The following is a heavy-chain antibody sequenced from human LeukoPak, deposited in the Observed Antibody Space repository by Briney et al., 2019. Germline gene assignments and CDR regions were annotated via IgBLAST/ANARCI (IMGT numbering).Heavy chain of an antibody. CDR2: TYYRSKWYN. Sequence: SQTLSLTCAISGDSVSSNSAAWNWIRQSPSRGLEWLGRTYYRSKWYNDYAVSVKSRITINPGTSKNQFSLQLNSVTPEDTAVYYCARERGGHDYGKPLYYYGMDVWGQGTTVTVSS. D-gene: IGHD4-17*01. V-gene: IGHV6-1*01. CDR3: ARERGGHDYGKPLYYYGMDV. J-gene: IGHJ6*02. CDR1: GDSVSSNSAA.